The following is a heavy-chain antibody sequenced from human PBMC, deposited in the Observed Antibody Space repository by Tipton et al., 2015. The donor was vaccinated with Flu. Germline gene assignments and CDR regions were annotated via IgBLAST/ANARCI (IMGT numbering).Heavy chain of an antibody. D-gene: IGHD1-14*01. CDR1: GGSISSKIYY. Sequence: TLSLTCTVSGGSISSKIYYWSWIRRTPGKGLEWIGGIDQGRNTYYKASLKSRVTISADTSKNQFSLNLRSVTAADTAVYYCAKKVTTSDFDYWGQGILVAVSS. J-gene: IGHJ4*02. CDR2: IDQGRNT. CDR3: AKKVTTSDFDY. V-gene: IGHV4-39*07.